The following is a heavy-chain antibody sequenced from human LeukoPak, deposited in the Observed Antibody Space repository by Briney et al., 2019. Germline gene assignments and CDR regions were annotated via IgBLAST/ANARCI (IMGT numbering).Heavy chain of an antibody. CDR3: ARVTYNGYQHFDY. D-gene: IGHD4-23*01. CDR2: IHHRRTP. CDR1: GGSISTNTYY. J-gene: IGHJ4*02. Sequence: SETLSLTCIVSGGSISTNTYYWGWIRLPPGKGLEWVCEIHHRRTPYYIPSLRSRVTISVDTSKNQFYLRLTSVTAVDTAEYYCARVTYNGYQHFDYWGQGNLVTVS. V-gene: IGHV4-39*07.